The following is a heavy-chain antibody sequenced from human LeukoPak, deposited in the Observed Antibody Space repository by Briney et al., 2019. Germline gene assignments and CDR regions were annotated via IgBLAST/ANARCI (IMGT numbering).Heavy chain of an antibody. J-gene: IGHJ5*02. Sequence: KPSETLSLTCTVSGGSINSNSHYWGWIRQPPGKGLEWIGSIYYSGNTYYNSSLKSRVTISVDTSKNQFSLKLSSVTAADTAVYYCARGLRMVRGGSSNWFDPWGQGTLVTVSS. D-gene: IGHD3-10*01. CDR2: IYYSGNT. CDR1: GGSINSNSHY. V-gene: IGHV4-39*01. CDR3: ARGLRMVRGGSSNWFDP.